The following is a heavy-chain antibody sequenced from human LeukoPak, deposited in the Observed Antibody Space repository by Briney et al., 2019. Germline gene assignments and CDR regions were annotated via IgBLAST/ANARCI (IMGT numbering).Heavy chain of an antibody. D-gene: IGHD2-21*02. CDR2: ISGSGGST. V-gene: IGHV3-23*01. CDR1: GFTFSSYA. Sequence: PGGSLRLSCAASGFTFSSYAMSWVRQAPGKGLEWVSAISGSGGSTYYADSVKGRFTISRDNSKNTLYLQMNSLRAEDTAVYYCAKDGEYCDGDCYSSYYYMDVWGKGTTVTVSS. CDR3: AKDGEYCDGDCYSSYYYMDV. J-gene: IGHJ6*03.